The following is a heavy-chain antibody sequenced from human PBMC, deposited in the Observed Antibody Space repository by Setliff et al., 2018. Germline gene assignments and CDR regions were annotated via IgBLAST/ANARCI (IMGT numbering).Heavy chain of an antibody. V-gene: IGHV4-38-2*02. J-gene: IGHJ5*02. D-gene: IGHD1-26*01. CDR2: IHHSGST. CDR3: ARDNPIIVRAPMDWFDP. CDR1: GYSISSGYY. Sequence: SETLSLTCTVSGYSISSGYYWGWIRQPPGKGLEWIGSIHHSGSTYYNPSLKSRVTISVDTSKNQFSLKLSSVTAADTAVYYCARDNPIIVRAPMDWFDPWGQGTLVTVSS.